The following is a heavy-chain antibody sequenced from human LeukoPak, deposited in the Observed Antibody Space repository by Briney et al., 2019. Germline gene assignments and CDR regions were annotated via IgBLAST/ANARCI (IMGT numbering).Heavy chain of an antibody. CDR1: GDTLTELS. D-gene: IGHD3-22*01. CDR2: FDPEDGET. Sequence: ASVKVSCKVSGDTLTELSMRLVRQAPGKGLEWMGGFDPEDGETIYAQKFQGRVTMTEDTSTDTAYMELSSLRSEDTAVYYCASADDSSGYYLRALDYWGQGTLVTVSS. CDR3: ASADDSSGYYLRALDY. J-gene: IGHJ4*02. V-gene: IGHV1-24*01.